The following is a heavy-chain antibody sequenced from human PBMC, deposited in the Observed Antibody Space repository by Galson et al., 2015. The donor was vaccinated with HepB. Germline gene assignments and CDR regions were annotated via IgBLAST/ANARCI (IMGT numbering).Heavy chain of an antibody. D-gene: IGHD6-19*01. Sequence: SLRLSCAASGFTFSSYWRSWVRQAPGKGLEWVAHIKEDGSGQYYVDSVKGRFTISRDNAKTSLYLQMNSLRAEDPAVYYWANLVRRSSWCYWGQGTLVTFSS. CDR1: GFTFSSYW. CDR3: ANLVRRSSWCY. CDR2: IKEDGSGQ. J-gene: IGHJ4*02. V-gene: IGHV3-7*03.